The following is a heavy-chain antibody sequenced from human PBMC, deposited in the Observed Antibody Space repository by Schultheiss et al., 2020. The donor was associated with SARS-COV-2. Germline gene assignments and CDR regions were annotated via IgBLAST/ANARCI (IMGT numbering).Heavy chain of an antibody. CDR3: ARDYGDYGSGAWFDP. V-gene: IGHV3-13*01. CDR2: IGTAGDT. CDR1: GFTFSSYA. D-gene: IGHD4-17*01. Sequence: GGSLRLSCAASGFTFSSYAMSWVRQAPGKGLEWVSAIGTAGDTYYPGSVKGRFSISRDNAKNSLYLQMNSLRAEDTAVYYCARDYGDYGSGAWFDPWGQGTLVTVSS. J-gene: IGHJ5*02.